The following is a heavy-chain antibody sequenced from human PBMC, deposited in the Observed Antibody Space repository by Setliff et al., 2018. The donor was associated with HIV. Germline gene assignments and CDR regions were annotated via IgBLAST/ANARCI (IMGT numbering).Heavy chain of an antibody. V-gene: IGHV3-21*06. CDR2: ISGSGDSI. CDR3: ARDGLRDDSDASGVYYFYYIDV. J-gene: IGHJ6*03. D-gene: IGHD1-26*01. CDR1: GFSFSNYN. Sequence: PGGSLRLSCVASGFSFSNYNMNWVRQAPGKGLEWVASISGSGDSIYYAGSVEGRFTISRDSAKHSVFLHLDSLRVEDTATYYCARDGLRDDSDASGVYYFYYIDVWGKGTTVTVSS.